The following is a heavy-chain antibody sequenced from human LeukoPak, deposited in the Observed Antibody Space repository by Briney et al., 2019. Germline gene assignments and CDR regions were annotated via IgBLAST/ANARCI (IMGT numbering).Heavy chain of an antibody. CDR1: GGSISSGDYY. CDR3: ARTSGAAVYYYYYMDV. J-gene: IGHJ6*03. D-gene: IGHD2-15*01. Sequence: SETLSLTCTVSGGSISSGDYYWSWIRQPPGKGLEWIGYIYYSGSTYYNPSLKSRVTISVDTSKNQFSLKLSSVTAADTAVYYCARTSGAAVYYYYYMDVWGKGTTVTVSS. CDR2: IYYSGST. V-gene: IGHV4-30-4*02.